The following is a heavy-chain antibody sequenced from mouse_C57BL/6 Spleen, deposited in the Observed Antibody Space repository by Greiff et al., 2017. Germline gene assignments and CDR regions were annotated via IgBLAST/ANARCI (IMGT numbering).Heavy chain of an antibody. CDR1: GYTFTSYW. CDR2: INPSNGGT. V-gene: IGHV1-53*01. CDR3: ARGGYGSSYWFAY. Sequence: QVQLQQPGTELVKPGASVKLSCKASGYTFTSYWMHWVKQRPGQGLEWIGNINPSNGGTNYNAKFKSKATLTVDKSSSTAYMQLSSLTSEDSAVYYCARGGYGSSYWFAYWGQGTLVTVSA. D-gene: IGHD1-1*01. J-gene: IGHJ3*01.